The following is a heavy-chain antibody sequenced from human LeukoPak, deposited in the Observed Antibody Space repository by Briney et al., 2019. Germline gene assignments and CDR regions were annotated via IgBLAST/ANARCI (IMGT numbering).Heavy chain of an antibody. J-gene: IGHJ4*02. CDR1: GYTFTSNG. CDR2: ISAYNGNT. Sequence: ASVKVSCKASGYTFTSNGISWVRQAPGQGLEWMGWISAYNGNTNYAQKLQGRVTMTTDTSTSIAYMELRSLRSDDTAVYYCARVGSITMVRGVPFDYWGQGTLVTVSS. CDR3: ARVGSITMVRGVPFDY. V-gene: IGHV1-18*01. D-gene: IGHD3-10*01.